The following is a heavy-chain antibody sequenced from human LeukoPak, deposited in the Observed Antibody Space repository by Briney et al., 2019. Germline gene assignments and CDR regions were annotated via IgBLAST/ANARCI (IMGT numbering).Heavy chain of an antibody. CDR1: GFTFSTYY. Sequence: PGGSLRLSCAASGFTFSTYYMHWVRQGPGKGLVWVARIDSDGSSTIYADSVKGRLTISRDNAQNTLYLQMNSLRAEDTAVYYCARGGGDHAFDVWGQGTMVTVSS. CDR2: IDSDGSST. D-gene: IGHD2-21*02. V-gene: IGHV3-74*01. CDR3: ARGGGDHAFDV. J-gene: IGHJ3*01.